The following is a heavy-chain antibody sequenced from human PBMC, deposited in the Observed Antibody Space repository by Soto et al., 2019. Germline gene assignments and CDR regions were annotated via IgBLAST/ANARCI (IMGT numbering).Heavy chain of an antibody. D-gene: IGHD2-15*01. CDR2: MSYDGSNK. J-gene: IGHJ4*02. V-gene: IGHV3-30-3*01. CDR3: ARFKGCSGGSCYPYFDY. CDR1: GFTFSSYA. Sequence: QVQLVESGGGVVQPGRSLRLSCAASGFTFSSYAMHWVRQAPGKGLEWVAVMSYDGSNKYYAASVKGRFTISRDNSKNTLYLQMNRLRAEATAVYYCARFKGCSGGSCYPYFDYWGQGTLVTVSS.